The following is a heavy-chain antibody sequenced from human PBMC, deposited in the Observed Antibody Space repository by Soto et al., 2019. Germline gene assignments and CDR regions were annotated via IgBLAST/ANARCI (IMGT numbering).Heavy chain of an antibody. CDR2: ISYDGSKK. V-gene: IGHV3-30*18. Sequence: QVQLVESGGGVVQPGTSLRLSCAASGFTFSSCGMHWVRQAPGKGLEWVAVISYDGSKKYYGDSVKGRFTISRDNSKNTLYLEMNSLRVEDTAVYYCAKDSRYRYDRSGYGWFDPWGQGTPVTVSS. J-gene: IGHJ5*02. D-gene: IGHD3-22*01. CDR1: GFTFSSCG. CDR3: AKDSRYRYDRSGYGWFDP.